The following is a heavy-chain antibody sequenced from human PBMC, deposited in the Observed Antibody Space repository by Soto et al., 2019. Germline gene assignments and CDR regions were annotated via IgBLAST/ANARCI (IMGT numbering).Heavy chain of an antibody. D-gene: IGHD6-6*01. Sequence: SEALSLSCAVSGDSVSSRDFYWAWIREPPCKPLEWILYVYSTATSNYSPSLKGRLDMSVVTSENHFSLKGRSVTAADAAVYFCARVSKLVAPKDGKSAYFYAVYVCGPGTTVTVS. CDR3: ARVSKLVAPKDGKSAYFYAVYV. V-gene: IGHV4-61*03. CDR1: GDSVSSRDFY. CDR2: VYSTATS. J-gene: IGHJ6*02.